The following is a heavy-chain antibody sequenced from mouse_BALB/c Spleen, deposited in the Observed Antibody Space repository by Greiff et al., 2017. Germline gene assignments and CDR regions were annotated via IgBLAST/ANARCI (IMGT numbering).Heavy chain of an antibody. Sequence: QVQLQQSGAELAKPGASVKMSCKASGYTFTSYWMHWVKQRPGQGLEWIGYINPSTGYTEYNQKFKDKATLTADKSSSTAYMQLSSLTSEDSAVYYCAPGTIYFDYWGQGTTLTVSS. CDR2: INPSTGYT. CDR3: APGTIYFDY. V-gene: IGHV1-7*01. D-gene: IGHD4-1*01. J-gene: IGHJ2*01. CDR1: GYTFTSYW.